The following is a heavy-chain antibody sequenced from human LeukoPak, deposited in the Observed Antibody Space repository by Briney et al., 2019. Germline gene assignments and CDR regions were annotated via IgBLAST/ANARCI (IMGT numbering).Heavy chain of an antibody. D-gene: IGHD1-26*01. CDR1: GGTFSSYA. V-gene: IGHV1-69*04. J-gene: IGHJ4*02. Sequence: SVKVSCKASGGTFSSYAISWVRQAPGQGLEWMGRIIPIFGIANYAQKFQGRVTITADKSTGTAYMELSSLRSEDTAVYYCARGSVIVGATTFDYWGQGTLVTVSS. CDR3: ARGSVIVGATTFDY. CDR2: IIPIFGIA.